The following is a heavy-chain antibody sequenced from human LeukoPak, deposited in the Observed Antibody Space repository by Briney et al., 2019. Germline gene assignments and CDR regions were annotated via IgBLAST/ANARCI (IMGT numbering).Heavy chain of an antibody. V-gene: IGHV3-23*01. CDR2: ISGSGGTT. Sequence: GGSLRLSCEASGFTFSSYAMGWVRQAPGKGLEWVSAISGSGGTTYYADSVKGRLTISRDNAKNSLYLQMNSLRAEDTAVYYCAELGITMIGGVWGKGTTVTISS. D-gene: IGHD3-10*02. J-gene: IGHJ6*04. CDR1: GFTFSSYA. CDR3: AELGITMIGGV.